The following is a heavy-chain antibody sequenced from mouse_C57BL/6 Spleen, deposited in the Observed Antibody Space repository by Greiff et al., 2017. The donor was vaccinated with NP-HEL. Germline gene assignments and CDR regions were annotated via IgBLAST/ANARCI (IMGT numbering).Heavy chain of an antibody. CDR2: IHPNSGST. J-gene: IGHJ4*01. CDR1: GYTFTSYW. CDR3: ANPSYYYGSSYDYAMDY. D-gene: IGHD1-1*01. Sequence: QVQLKQPGAELVKPGASVKLSCKASGYTFTSYWMHWVKQRPGQGLEWIGMIHPNSGSTNYNEKFKSKATLTVDKSSSTAYMQLSSLTSEDSAVYYCANPSYYYGSSYDYAMDYWGQGTSVTVSS. V-gene: IGHV1-64*01.